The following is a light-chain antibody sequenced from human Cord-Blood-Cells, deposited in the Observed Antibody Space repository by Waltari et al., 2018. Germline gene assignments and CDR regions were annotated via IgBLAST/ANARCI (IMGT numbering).Light chain of an antibody. J-gene: IGKJ2*01. CDR1: QSISSY. V-gene: IGKV1-39*01. Sequence: DIQMTQSPSSLSASLADRVTITCRASQSISSYLNWYQQKPGKAPKLLIYAASSLQSGVPSRFSGSGSGTDFTLTISSLQPEDFATYYCQQSYSTPYTFGQGTKLEIK. CDR2: AAS. CDR3: QQSYSTPYT.